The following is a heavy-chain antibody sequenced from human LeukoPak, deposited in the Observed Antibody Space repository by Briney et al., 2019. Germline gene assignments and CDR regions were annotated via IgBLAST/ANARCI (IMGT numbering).Heavy chain of an antibody. V-gene: IGHV4-34*01. J-gene: IGHJ5*02. CDR1: GGSFSGYY. CDR2: IYYSGST. CDR3: ARLELRFLEWLSYNWFDP. Sequence: PSETLSLTCAVYGGSFSGYYWSWIRQPPGKGLEWTGSIYYSGSTYYNPSLKSRVTISVDTSKNQFSLKLSSVTAADTAVYYCARLELRFLEWLSYNWFDPWGQGTLVTVSS. D-gene: IGHD3-3*01.